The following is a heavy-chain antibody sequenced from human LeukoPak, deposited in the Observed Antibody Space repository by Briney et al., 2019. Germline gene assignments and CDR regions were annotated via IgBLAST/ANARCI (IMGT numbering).Heavy chain of an antibody. Sequence: SETLSLTCTVSGGSISSGSYYWNWIRQPPGRGLEWIGYIYYSGSTNYNPSLKRRVTISLDTSKSQVSLRLSSVTAADTAVYYCARGIQRFDRENWFDPWGQGTLVTVSS. D-gene: IGHD3-16*01. V-gene: IGHV4-61*01. J-gene: IGHJ5*02. CDR1: GGSISSGSYY. CDR2: IYYSGST. CDR3: ARGIQRFDRENWFDP.